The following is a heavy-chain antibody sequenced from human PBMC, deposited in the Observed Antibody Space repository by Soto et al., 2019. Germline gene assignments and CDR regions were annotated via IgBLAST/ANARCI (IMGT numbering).Heavy chain of an antibody. CDR3: ARADYDYWSGDPMGGDY. CDR1: GGTFSSYT. V-gene: IGHV1-69*02. J-gene: IGHJ4*02. Sequence: QVQLVQSGAEVKKPGSSVKVSCKASGGTFSSYTISWVRQAPGQGLEWMGRIIPILGIANYAQKFQGRVTITADKSTSTAYMELSSLSTEDTAVYYCARADYDYWSGDPMGGDYWGKGTLVTVAS. D-gene: IGHD3-3*01. CDR2: IIPILGIA.